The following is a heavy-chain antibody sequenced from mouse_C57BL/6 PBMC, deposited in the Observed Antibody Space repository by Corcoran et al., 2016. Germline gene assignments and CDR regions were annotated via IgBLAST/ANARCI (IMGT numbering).Heavy chain of an antibody. V-gene: IGHV1-80*01. CDR2: IYPGDGDT. Sequence: QVQLQQSGAELVKPGASVKISGKASGYAFSSYRMNWVKQRAGKGLEWIGQIYPGDGDTNYNGKFKGKATLTADKSSSTAYMQLSSLTSEDSAVYFCARGGYFGSRAFDVWGTGTTVTVSS. D-gene: IGHD1-1*01. CDR1: GYAFSSYR. J-gene: IGHJ1*03. CDR3: ARGGYFGSRAFDV.